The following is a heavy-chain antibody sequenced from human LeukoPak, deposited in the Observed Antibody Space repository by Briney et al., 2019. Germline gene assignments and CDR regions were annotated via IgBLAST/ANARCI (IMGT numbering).Heavy chain of an antibody. J-gene: IGHJ4*02. V-gene: IGHV1-69*13. Sequence: SVKVSCKASGGSFSGYSISWLRQAPGQGLEWMGDIAPLFGRANYAQRFQGRVTITADESTATAYMEVTGLRSDDTAIYYCAREVTVHHPAFGDWGQGTLVSVSS. CDR2: IAPLFGRA. CDR3: AREVTVHHPAFGD. CDR1: GGSFSGYS. D-gene: IGHD3-10*01.